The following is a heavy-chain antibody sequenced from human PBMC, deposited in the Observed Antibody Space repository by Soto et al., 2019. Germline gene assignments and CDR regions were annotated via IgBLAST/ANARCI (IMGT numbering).Heavy chain of an antibody. CDR1: GGSISTYY. D-gene: IGHD3-9*01. J-gene: IGHJ4*02. CDR3: ARHDGDILTGYYIE. Sequence: SETLSLTCTVSGGSISTYYWSWIRQPLGKGLEWIGYIYYSGSTNYNPSLKSRVTISVDTSKNQFSLKLSSVTAADTAVYYCARHDGDILTGYYIEWGQGTLVTVSS. CDR2: IYYSGST. V-gene: IGHV4-59*08.